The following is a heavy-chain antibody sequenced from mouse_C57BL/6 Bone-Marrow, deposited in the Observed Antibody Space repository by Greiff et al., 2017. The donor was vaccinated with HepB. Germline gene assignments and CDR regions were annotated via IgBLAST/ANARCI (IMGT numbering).Heavy chain of an antibody. V-gene: IGHV1-82*01. CDR1: GYAFSSSW. CDR2: IYPGDGDT. J-gene: IGHJ2*01. CDR3: ARNPYYDYFDY. D-gene: IGHD2-4*01. Sequence: VQLQQSGPELVKPGASVKISCKASGYAFSSSWMNWVKQRPGKGLEWIGRIYPGDGDTNYNGKFKGKATLTADKSSSTAYMQLSSLTSEYSAVYFCARNPYYDYFDYWGQGTTLTVSS.